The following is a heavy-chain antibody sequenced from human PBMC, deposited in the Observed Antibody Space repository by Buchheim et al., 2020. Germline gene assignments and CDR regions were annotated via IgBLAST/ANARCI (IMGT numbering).Heavy chain of an antibody. CDR1: GFTFSSYA. D-gene: IGHD2-15*01. CDR2: ISYDGSNK. V-gene: IGHV3-30-3*01. Sequence: QVQLVESGGGVVQPGRSLRLSCAASGFTFSSYAMHWVRQAPGKGLEWVAVISYDGSNKYYADSVKGRFTISRDNSKNKLYLQMNSLRAEDTAVYYCARDIVVVVAATQYYYYYGMDVWGQGTT. CDR3: ARDIVVVVAATQYYYYYGMDV. J-gene: IGHJ6*02.